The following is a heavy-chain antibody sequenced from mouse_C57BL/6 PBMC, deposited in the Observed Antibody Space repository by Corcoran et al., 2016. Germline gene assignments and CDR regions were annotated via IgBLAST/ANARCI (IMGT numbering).Heavy chain of an antibody. V-gene: IGHV1-19*01. CDR3: AHYYGSSYGAMDY. CDR1: GYTFTDYY. Sequence: EVQLQQSGPVLVKPGASVKMSCKASGYTFTDYYMNWVKQSHGKSLEWIGVINPYNGGTSYNQKFKGKATLTVDKSSSTAYMELNSLTSEDSAVYYCAHYYGSSYGAMDYWGQGTSVTVSS. CDR2: INPYNGGT. D-gene: IGHD1-1*01. J-gene: IGHJ4*01.